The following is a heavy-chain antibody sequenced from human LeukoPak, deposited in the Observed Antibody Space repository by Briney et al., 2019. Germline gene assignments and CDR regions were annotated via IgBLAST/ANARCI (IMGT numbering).Heavy chain of an antibody. Sequence: SETLSLTCTVSGYSISTGYYWDWIRQPPGKGLEWIGSIYYSWSTYYNPSLKSRVTISVDTSKNQFSLKLSSVTAADTAVYYCARTRYYYNSRSYGAPYYFVYWGQGTLVTVSS. CDR1: GYSISTGYY. CDR3: ARTRYYYNSRSYGAPYYFVY. V-gene: IGHV4-38-2*02. D-gene: IGHD3-10*01. CDR2: IYYSWST. J-gene: IGHJ4*02.